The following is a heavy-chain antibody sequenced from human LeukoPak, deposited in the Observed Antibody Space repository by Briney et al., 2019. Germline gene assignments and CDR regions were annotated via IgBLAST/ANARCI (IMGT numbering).Heavy chain of an antibody. Sequence: GGSLRLSCAASGFTFDDYAIHWVRQAPGKGLEWVSGISWNSGSIGYADSVKGRFTISRDNARNSLYLQMNSLRAEDTALYYCAKDIAAAGSNWFDPWGQGTLVTVSS. D-gene: IGHD6-13*01. V-gene: IGHV3-9*01. J-gene: IGHJ5*02. CDR3: AKDIAAAGSNWFDP. CDR2: ISWNSGSI. CDR1: GFTFDDYA.